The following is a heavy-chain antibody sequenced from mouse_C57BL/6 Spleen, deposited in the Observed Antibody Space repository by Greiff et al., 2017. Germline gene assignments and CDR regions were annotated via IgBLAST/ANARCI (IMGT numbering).Heavy chain of an antibody. V-gene: IGHV1-81*01. CDR3: AREGLTTVVDY. Sequence: QVQLQQSGAELARPGASVKLSCKASGYPFTSYGISWVKQRTGQGLEWIGEIYPRSGNTYYNEKFKGKATLTADKSSSTAYMELRSLTSEDSAVYFCAREGLTTVVDYWGQGTTLTVSS. CDR1: GYPFTSYG. CDR2: IYPRSGNT. J-gene: IGHJ2*01. D-gene: IGHD1-1*01.